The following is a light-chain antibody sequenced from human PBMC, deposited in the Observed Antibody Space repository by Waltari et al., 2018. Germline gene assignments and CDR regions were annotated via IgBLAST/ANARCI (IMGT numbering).Light chain of an antibody. V-gene: IGKV3-15*01. CDR2: GAS. J-gene: IGKJ5*01. CDR3: QQYNNWLSVT. Sequence: EIVVTQSPATLSVSPGERATLSCRTSQTVDTNLAWYQQKPGQTPRLLIYGASTRAIGIPARFSGSGFGTEFTLTISSLQSEDFAVYYCQQYNNWLSVTFGQGTRLEI. CDR1: QTVDTN.